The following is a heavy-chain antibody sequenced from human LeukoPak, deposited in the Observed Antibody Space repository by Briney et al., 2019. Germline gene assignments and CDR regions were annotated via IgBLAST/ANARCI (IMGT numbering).Heavy chain of an antibody. CDR2: INTGNGNT. J-gene: IGHJ5*02. Sequence: ASVKVSCKASGGTFSSYAISWVRQAPGQRLEWMGWINTGNGNTKYSQKFQGRVTITRDTSASTAYMGLSSLRSEDTAVYYCAIGGRGYCSSTSCSNWFDPWGQGTLVTVSS. CDR1: GGTFSSYA. D-gene: IGHD2-2*01. V-gene: IGHV1-3*04. CDR3: AIGGRGYCSSTSCSNWFDP.